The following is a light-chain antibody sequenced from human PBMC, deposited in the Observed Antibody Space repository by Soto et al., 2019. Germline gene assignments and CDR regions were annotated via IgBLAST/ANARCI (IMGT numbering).Light chain of an antibody. CDR1: QSISIW. V-gene: IGKV1-5*03. J-gene: IGKJ4*01. Sequence: EIQMTQSPSTLSASVGDSATITCRASQSISIWLAWYQQKPGRAPKFLIYKASDLENGVPSRFSGSGSGTEFALTISSLQPDGFATYYCQQYDSYPLTFGGGTKVDIK. CDR3: QQYDSYPLT. CDR2: KAS.